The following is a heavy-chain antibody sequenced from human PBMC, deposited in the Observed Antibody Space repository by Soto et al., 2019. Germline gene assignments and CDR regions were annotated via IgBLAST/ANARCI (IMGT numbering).Heavy chain of an antibody. D-gene: IGHD1-26*01. J-gene: IGHJ4*02. V-gene: IGHV1-69*13. CDR3: AREEGATTIEGLFDY. CDR2: IIPIFGTA. Sequence: SVKVSCKASGGTFSSYAISWVRQAPGQGLEWMGGIIPIFGTANYAQKFQGRVTITADESTSTAYMELSSLRSEDTAVYYCAREEGATTIEGLFDYWGQGTLVTVSS. CDR1: GGTFSSYA.